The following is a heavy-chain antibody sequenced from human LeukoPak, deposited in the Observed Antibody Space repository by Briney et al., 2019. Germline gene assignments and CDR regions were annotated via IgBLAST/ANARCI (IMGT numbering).Heavy chain of an antibody. J-gene: IGHJ3*02. CDR3: ARDPHSSGWQDAFDI. CDR2: ISSSSSYI. D-gene: IGHD6-19*01. CDR1: GFTFSSYS. Sequence: GGSLGLSCAASGFTFSSYSMNWVRQAPGKGLEWVSSISSSSSYIYYADSVKGRFTISRDNAKNSLYLQMNSLRAEDTAVYYCARDPHSSGWQDAFDIWGQGTMVTVSS. V-gene: IGHV3-21*01.